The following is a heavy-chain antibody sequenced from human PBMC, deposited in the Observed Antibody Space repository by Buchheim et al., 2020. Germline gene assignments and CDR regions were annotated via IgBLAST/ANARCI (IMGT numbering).Heavy chain of an antibody. CDR3: ARDIVVVVAATPRRYYGMDV. J-gene: IGHJ6*02. V-gene: IGHV1-46*01. Sequence: QVQLVQSGAEVKKPGASVKVSCKASGYTFTSYYMHWVRQAPGQGLEWMGIINPSGGSTSYAQKFQGRVTMTRDTSTSTGYMELSSLRSEDTAVYYCARDIVVVVAATPRRYYGMDVWGQGTT. CDR2: INPSGGST. D-gene: IGHD2-15*01. CDR1: GYTFTSYY.